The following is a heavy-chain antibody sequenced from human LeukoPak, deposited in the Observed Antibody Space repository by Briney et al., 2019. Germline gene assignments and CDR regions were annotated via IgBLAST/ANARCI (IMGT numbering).Heavy chain of an antibody. V-gene: IGHV3-23*01. CDR1: GFTFSSYA. D-gene: IGHD6-6*01. J-gene: IGHJ4*02. Sequence: GGSLRLSCAASGFTFSSYAMSWVRQAPGKGLKWVSVISGSGGSTYYADSVKGRFTISRDNSKNTLYLQMNSLRAEDTAVYFCAKDLDSTSGNDYWGQGTLVTVSS. CDR3: AKDLDSTSGNDY. CDR2: ISGSGGST.